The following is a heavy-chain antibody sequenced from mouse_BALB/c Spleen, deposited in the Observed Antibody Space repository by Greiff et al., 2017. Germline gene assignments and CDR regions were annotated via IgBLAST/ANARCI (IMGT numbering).Heavy chain of an antibody. CDR2: ISCYNGAT. CDR1: GYSFTGYY. J-gene: IGHJ4*01. D-gene: IGHD1-2*01. Sequence: LVKTGASVKISCKASGYSFTGYYMHWVKQSHGKSLEWIGYISCYNGATSYNQKFKGKATFTVDTSSSTAYMQFNSLTSEDSAVYYCAREATATYYAMDYWGQGTSVTVSS. V-gene: IGHV1S34*01. CDR3: AREATATYYAMDY.